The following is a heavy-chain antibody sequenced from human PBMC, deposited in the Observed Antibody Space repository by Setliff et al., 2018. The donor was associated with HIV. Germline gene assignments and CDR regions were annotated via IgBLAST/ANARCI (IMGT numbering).Heavy chain of an antibody. Sequence: PSETLSLTCTVSGGSISSSSYYWSWIRQPAGKGLEWIGHIYTSGSTNYNPSLKSRVTISVDTSKKQISLKVKSVTAADTAVYYCARAPTDHYDPTRLGDGLDIWGQGTMVTVSS. CDR1: GGSISSSSYY. J-gene: IGHJ3*02. CDR2: IYTSGST. D-gene: IGHD3-22*01. CDR3: ARAPTDHYDPTRLGDGLDI. V-gene: IGHV4-61*09.